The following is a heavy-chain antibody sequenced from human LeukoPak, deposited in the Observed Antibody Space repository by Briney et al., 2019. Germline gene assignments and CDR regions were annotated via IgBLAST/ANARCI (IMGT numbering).Heavy chain of an antibody. D-gene: IGHD3-22*01. CDR2: ISGYNDNT. V-gene: IGHV1-18*01. Sequence: ASVKVSCKASRYTFTNYGISWVRQAPGQGLEWMGWISGYNDNTKYAQKLQGRVTMTTDTSMSTAYMELRSLRSDDTAFYYCARNYYDNSGYYYFDYWGQGTLVTVSS. CDR1: RYTFTNYG. CDR3: ARNYYDNSGYYYFDY. J-gene: IGHJ4*02.